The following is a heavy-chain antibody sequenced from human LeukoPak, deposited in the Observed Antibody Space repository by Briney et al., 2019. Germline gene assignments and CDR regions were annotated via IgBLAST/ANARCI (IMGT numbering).Heavy chain of an antibody. Sequence: PGGSLRLSCAASGFTITTYAMHWVRQAPGKGLEWVAVISYDGSNKYYADSVKGRFTISRDNSKNTLYLQMNSLRAEDTAVYYCAKGVVVAPDVTPFDYWGQGTLVTVSS. J-gene: IGHJ4*02. CDR1: GFTITTYA. D-gene: IGHD2-2*01. CDR3: AKGVVVAPDVTPFDY. CDR2: ISYDGSNK. V-gene: IGHV3-30*04.